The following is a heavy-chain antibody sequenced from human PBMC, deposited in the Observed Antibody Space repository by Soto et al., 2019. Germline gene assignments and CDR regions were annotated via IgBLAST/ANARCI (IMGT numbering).Heavy chain of an antibody. CDR1: GFTFSSYW. CDR3: ARVYYDFWSGPLDV. J-gene: IGHJ6*02. D-gene: IGHD3-3*01. V-gene: IGHV3-7*05. CDR2: IKQDGSEK. Sequence: GSLRLSCAASGFTFSSYWMSWVRQAPGKGLEWVANIKQDGSEKYYVDSVKGRFTISRDNAKNSLYLQMNSLRAEDTAVYYCARVYYDFWSGPLDVWGQGTTVTVSS.